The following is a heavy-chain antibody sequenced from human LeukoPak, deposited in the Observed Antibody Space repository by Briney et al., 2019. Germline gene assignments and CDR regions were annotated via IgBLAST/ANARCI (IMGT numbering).Heavy chain of an antibody. CDR2: IYHSGST. J-gene: IGHJ4*02. Sequence: SETLSLTCTVSGYSISSGYYWGWIRPPPGKGLEWIGSIYHSGSTSYNPSLKSRITISVDTSKNQFSLKLSSVTAADTAVYYCARVPTLAYCGGDCGFDYWGQGTLVTVSS. CDR3: ARVPTLAYCGGDCGFDY. V-gene: IGHV4-38-2*02. D-gene: IGHD2-21*02. CDR1: GYSISSGYY.